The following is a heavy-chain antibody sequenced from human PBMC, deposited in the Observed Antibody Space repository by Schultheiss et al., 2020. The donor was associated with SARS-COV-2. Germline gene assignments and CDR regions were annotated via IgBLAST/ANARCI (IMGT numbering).Heavy chain of an antibody. CDR2: ISGSGGST. D-gene: IGHD2-2*01. CDR1: GFTFSSYA. Sequence: GESLKISCAASGFTFSSYAMSWVRQAPGKGLEWVSAISGSGGSTYYADSVKGRFTISRDNSKNTLYLQMNSLRAEDTAVYYCAKGLGRFQWEVVRGPLDFWGQGTLVTVSS. V-gene: IGHV3-23*01. CDR3: AKGLGRFQWEVVRGPLDF. J-gene: IGHJ4*02.